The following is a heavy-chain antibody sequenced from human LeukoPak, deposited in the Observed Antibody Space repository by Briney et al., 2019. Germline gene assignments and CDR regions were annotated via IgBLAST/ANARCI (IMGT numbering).Heavy chain of an antibody. V-gene: IGHV3-30-3*01. CDR3: ARDYYDSSGYWAPDAFDI. CDR1: GFTFSSCA. CDR2: ISYDGSNK. J-gene: IGHJ3*02. D-gene: IGHD3-22*01. Sequence: GGSLRLSCAASGFTFSSCAMHWVRQAPGKGLEWVAVISYDGSNKYYADSVKGRFTISRDNSKNTLYLQMNSLRAEDTAVYYCARDYYDSSGYWAPDAFDIWGQGTMVTVSS.